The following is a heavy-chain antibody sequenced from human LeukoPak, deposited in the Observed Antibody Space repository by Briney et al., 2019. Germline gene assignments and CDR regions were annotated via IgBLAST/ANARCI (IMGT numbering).Heavy chain of an antibody. J-gene: IGHJ3*02. CDR1: GYTFTSYA. D-gene: IGHD6-13*01. CDR2: INTYTGNT. V-gene: IGHV7-4-1*02. Sequence: APVKVSCKASGYTFTSYAMNWVRQAPGQGLGWMGCINTYTGNTTYAQGFTGRFVFSLDTSVSTAYLLISTLKAEDTAVYYCARANSWPSDAFDIWGQGTMVTVSS. CDR3: ARANSWPSDAFDI.